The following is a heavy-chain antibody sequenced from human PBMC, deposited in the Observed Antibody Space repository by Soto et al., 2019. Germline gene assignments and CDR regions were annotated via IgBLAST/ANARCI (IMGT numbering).Heavy chain of an antibody. J-gene: IGHJ6*02. D-gene: IGHD3-22*01. Sequence: EVQLVESGGGLVKAGGSLRLSCSASGFTFSSYSMNWVRQAPGKGLEWVSSISSGRSYIYYADSVKGRFTISRDNAKNSLYLQMNSVRAEDTAVYYCARDHYDSSGFYNIFFYYYGLDVWGAGTTVTVS. CDR1: GFTFSSYS. CDR3: ARDHYDSSGFYNIFFYYYGLDV. CDR2: ISSGRSYI. V-gene: IGHV3-21*01.